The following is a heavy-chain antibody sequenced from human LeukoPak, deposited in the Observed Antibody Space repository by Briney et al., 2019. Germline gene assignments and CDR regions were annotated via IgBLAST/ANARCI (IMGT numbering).Heavy chain of an antibody. D-gene: IGHD1-7*01. Sequence: GGSLRLSCAASGFTFSSYAMSWVRQAPGKGLEWVSVISDSGGSTYYADSAKGRFTISRDNSKNTLYLQMNSLRAEDTATYYCAKDGENYSDTCFDYWGQGTLVTVSS. V-gene: IGHV3-23*01. CDR1: GFTFSSYA. J-gene: IGHJ4*02. CDR2: ISDSGGST. CDR3: AKDGENYSDTCFDY.